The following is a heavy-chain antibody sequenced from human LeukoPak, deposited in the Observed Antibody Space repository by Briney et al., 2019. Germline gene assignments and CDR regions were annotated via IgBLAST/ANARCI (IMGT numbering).Heavy chain of an antibody. CDR3: ARGEWGDFWSGYTFDY. CDR2: IIPIFGTA. D-gene: IGHD3-3*01. CDR1: GGTFSSYA. V-gene: IGHV1-69*01. J-gene: IGHJ4*02. Sequence: GSSVKVSCKVSGGTFSSYAISWVRQAPGQGLEWMGGIIPIFGTANYAQKFQGRVTITADESTSTAYMELSSLRSEDTAVYYCARGEWGDFWSGYTFDYWGQGTLVTVSS.